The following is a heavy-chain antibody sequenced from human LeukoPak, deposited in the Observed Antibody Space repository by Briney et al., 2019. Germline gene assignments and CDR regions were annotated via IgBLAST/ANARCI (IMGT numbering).Heavy chain of an antibody. CDR3: ARVQTWFDN. D-gene: IGHD4-11*01. J-gene: IGHJ4*02. CDR1: RFSFSSYW. V-gene: IGHV3-7*04. CDR2: IKQDGSEK. Sequence: GGSLTLSCPASRFSFSSYWMSWVRQAPGKGLEWVANIKQDGSEKYYVGSVKGRFTISRDNAKNSLDLQVNSLRGEDTAVYYCARVQTWFDNWGQGTLVTVSS.